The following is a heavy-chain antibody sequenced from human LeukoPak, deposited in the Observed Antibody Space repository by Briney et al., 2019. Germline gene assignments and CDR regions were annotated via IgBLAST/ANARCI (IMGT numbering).Heavy chain of an antibody. D-gene: IGHD2-21*02. CDR1: GGSLSGYY. J-gene: IGHJ4*02. CDR2: ITHSGST. Sequence: SETLSLTCTVSGGSLSGYYWTWIRQPPGKGLEWIGEITHSGSTKYNPPLKSRVTISMDTSKNQFSLRLFSVSAADTAVYFCARVAYCGGDCSSFDYWGQGTLVTVSS. V-gene: IGHV4-34*01. CDR3: ARVAYCGGDCSSFDY.